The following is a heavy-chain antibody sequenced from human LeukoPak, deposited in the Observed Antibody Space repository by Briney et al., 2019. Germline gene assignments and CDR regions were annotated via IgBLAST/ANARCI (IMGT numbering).Heavy chain of an antibody. CDR3: TTDLDYYGSGNKGDY. D-gene: IGHD3-10*01. V-gene: IGHV3-15*01. J-gene: IGHJ4*02. CDR2: IKSKTDGGTT. Sequence: GGSLRLSCAASGFTFSNAWMSWVRQAPGKGLEWVGRIKSKTDGGTTDYAAPVKGRFTISRDDSKNTLYLQMNSLKTEDTAVYYCTTDLDYYGSGNKGDYWGQGTLVTVSS. CDR1: GFTFSNAW.